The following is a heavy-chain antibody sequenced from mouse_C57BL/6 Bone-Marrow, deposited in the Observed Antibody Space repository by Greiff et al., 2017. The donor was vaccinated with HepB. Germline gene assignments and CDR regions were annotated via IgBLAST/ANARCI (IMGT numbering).Heavy chain of an antibody. J-gene: IGHJ3*01. CDR1: GYTFTSYG. D-gene: IGHD1-1*01. CDR3: ARRFITTVVATPFAY. CDR2: IYPRSGNT. V-gene: IGHV1-81*01. Sequence: QVQLKESGAELARPGASVKLSCKASGYTFTSYGISWVKQRTGQGLEWIGEIYPRSGNTYYNEKFKGKATLTADKSSSTAYMELRSLTSEDSAVYFCARRFITTVVATPFAYWGQGTLVTVSA.